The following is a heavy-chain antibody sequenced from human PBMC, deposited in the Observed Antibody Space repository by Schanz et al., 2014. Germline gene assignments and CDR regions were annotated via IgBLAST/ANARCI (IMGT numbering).Heavy chain of an antibody. CDR2: ISAYNGNT. Sequence: QVQLVQSGAEVKKPGASVKVSCKASGYTFTSYGINWVRQAPGQGLEWMGWISAYNGNTNYAQKLQGRVTMTTATSTSLAYMELRSLTSYDSAVYFGPRGGYSSGLYDRVLAHFDYWGQGTLVTVSS. CDR3: PRGGYSSGLYDRVLAHFDY. V-gene: IGHV1-18*01. J-gene: IGHJ4*02. CDR1: GYTFTSYG. D-gene: IGHD6-19*01.